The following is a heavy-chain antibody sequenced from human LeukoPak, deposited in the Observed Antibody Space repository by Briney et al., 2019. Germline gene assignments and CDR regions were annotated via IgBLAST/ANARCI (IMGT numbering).Heavy chain of an antibody. CDR3: VRDKTFEVVNFFDC. V-gene: IGHV4-39*07. CDR2: VYYSGST. Sequence: SETLSLTCTVSGGSITSGNYYWGWIRQPPGKGLEWIGSVYYSGSTYYNPSLKSRIIVSLDTSKNQFSLKVRSVTAADTAVYYCVRDKTFEVVNFFDCWGQGTLVTVSS. J-gene: IGHJ4*02. D-gene: IGHD3-3*01. CDR1: GGSITSGNYY.